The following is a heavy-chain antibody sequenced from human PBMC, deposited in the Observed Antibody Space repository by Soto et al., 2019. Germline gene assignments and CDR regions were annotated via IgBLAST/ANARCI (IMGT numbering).Heavy chain of an antibody. CDR3: ARQEESGSHFDY. CDR2: INAGNGNT. CDR1: GYTFTSYA. V-gene: IGHV1-3*01. J-gene: IGHJ4*02. D-gene: IGHD1-26*01. Sequence: ASVKVSCKASGYTFTSYAMHWLRQAPGQRLEWMGWINAGNGNTKYSQKFQGRVTITRDTSASTAYMELSSLRSEDTAVYYCARQEESGSHFDYWGQGTLGTVSS.